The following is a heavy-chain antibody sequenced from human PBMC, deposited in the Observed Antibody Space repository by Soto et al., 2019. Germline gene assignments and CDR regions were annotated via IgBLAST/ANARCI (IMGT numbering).Heavy chain of an antibody. D-gene: IGHD3-9*01. J-gene: IGHJ4*02. Sequence: SETLSLTCAVSGGSISSGGYSWSWIRQPPGKGLEWIGYIYHSGSTYYNPSLKSRVTVSVDTSKNQFSLKLRSVTAADTAVYYCARHPMVRDFDWLLYYASWGQGTLVTVSS. V-gene: IGHV4-30-2*03. CDR1: GGSISSGGYS. CDR3: ARHPMVRDFDWLLYYAS. CDR2: IYHSGST.